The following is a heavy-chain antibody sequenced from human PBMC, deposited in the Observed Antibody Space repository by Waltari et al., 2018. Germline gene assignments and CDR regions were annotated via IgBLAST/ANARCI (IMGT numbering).Heavy chain of an antibody. D-gene: IGHD6-6*01. CDR3: ARAGPARPRGWYFDL. CDR1: GGSFSGYY. V-gene: IGHV4-34*01. J-gene: IGHJ2*01. CDR2: INHSGST. Sequence: QVQLQQWGAGLLKPSETLSLTCAVYGGSFSGYYWSWIRQPPGKGLEWIGEINHSGSTNYNPSLKSRVTISVDTSKNQFSLKRSSVTAADTAVYYCARAGPARPRGWYFDLWGRGTLVTVSS.